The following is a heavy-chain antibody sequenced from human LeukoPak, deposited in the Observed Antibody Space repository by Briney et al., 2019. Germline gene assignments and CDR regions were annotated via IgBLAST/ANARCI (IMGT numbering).Heavy chain of an antibody. CDR2: FDPEDGET. Sequence: ASVKVSCKVSGYTLTELSMHWVRQAPGKGLGWMGGFDPEDGETIYAQKFQGRVTMTEDTSTDTAYMELSSLRSEDTAVYYCAPYGNKGNWFDPWGQGTLVTVSS. CDR3: APYGNKGNWFDP. D-gene: IGHD2/OR15-2a*01. CDR1: GYTLTELS. J-gene: IGHJ5*02. V-gene: IGHV1-24*01.